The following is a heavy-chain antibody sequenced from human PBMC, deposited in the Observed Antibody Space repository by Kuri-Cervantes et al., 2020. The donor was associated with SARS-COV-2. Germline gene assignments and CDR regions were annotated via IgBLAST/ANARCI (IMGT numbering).Heavy chain of an antibody. Sequence: GESLKISCAASGFTFSSYAMRWVRQAPGKGLEWVSAISGSGGSTYYADSVKGRFTISRDNSKNTLYLQMNSLRAEDTAVYYCAKDLSYSSSPGYYYYYYGMDVWGQGTTVTVSS. J-gene: IGHJ6*02. CDR1: GFTFSSYA. CDR2: ISGSGGST. CDR3: AKDLSYSSSPGYYYYYYGMDV. D-gene: IGHD6-6*01. V-gene: IGHV3-23*01.